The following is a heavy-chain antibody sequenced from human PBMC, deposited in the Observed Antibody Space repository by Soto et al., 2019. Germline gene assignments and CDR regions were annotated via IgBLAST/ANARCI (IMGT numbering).Heavy chain of an antibody. D-gene: IGHD3-22*01. V-gene: IGHV3-21*01. CDR3: AREGFNYFDTSGYPTLGMDV. CDR2: ISSRSSYI. J-gene: IGHJ6*02. CDR1: GFTFSNYD. Sequence: GGSLRLFCAASGFTFSNYDMNWVRQAPGKGLEWVSSISSRSSYIYYADSVKGRFTISRDNAKNSLYLQMNSLRAEDTAVYYCAREGFNYFDTSGYPTLGMDVWGQGTTVTVSS.